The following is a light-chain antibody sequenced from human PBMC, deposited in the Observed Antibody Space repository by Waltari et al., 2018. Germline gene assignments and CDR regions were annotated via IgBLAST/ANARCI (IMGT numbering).Light chain of an antibody. CDR1: SHDVGGYNF. CDR2: DVN. Sequence: QSALTQPASVSGSPGQSITISCGGRSHDVGGYNFVSWFQQHPGKAPKVIIYDVNNRPSGISSRFSGSKSDNTASLTISDLQTEDEADYYCGSYVNTRVLFVFGSGTKVTVL. CDR3: GSYVNTRVLFV. V-gene: IGLV2-14*03. J-gene: IGLJ1*01.